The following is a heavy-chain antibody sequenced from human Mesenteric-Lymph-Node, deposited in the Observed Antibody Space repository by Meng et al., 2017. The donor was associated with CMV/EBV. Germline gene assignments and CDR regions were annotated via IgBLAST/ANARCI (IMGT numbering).Heavy chain of an antibody. J-gene: IGHJ6*02. D-gene: IGHD6-13*01. CDR3: ARRFSSSWYPGGMDV. V-gene: IGHV3-20*04. Sequence: GGSLRLSCAASGFTFDDYGMSWVRQAPGKGLEWVSGINWNGGSTGYADSVKGRFTISRDNAKNSLYLQMNSLRAEDTALYYCARRFSSSWYPGGMDVWGQGTTVTVSS. CDR2: INWNGGST. CDR1: GFTFDDYG.